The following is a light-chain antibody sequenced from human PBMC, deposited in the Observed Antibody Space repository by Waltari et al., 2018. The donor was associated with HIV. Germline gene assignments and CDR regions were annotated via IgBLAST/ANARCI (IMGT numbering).Light chain of an antibody. Sequence: SYELTQPPSVSVSPGQTASITCSGDKLGNKFASWYQQKPGQSHVLVMYQDTKRPSGIPERFSGSNSGNTATLTISGTQAVDEADYYCQAWDRSTAYVFGTGTKVTVL. J-gene: IGLJ1*01. V-gene: IGLV3-1*01. CDR1: KLGNKF. CDR2: QDT. CDR3: QAWDRSTAYV.